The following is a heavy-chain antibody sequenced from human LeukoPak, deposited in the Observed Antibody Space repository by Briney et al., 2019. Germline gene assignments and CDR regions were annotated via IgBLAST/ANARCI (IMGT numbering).Heavy chain of an antibody. CDR2: MNPNSGNT. Sequence: ASVKVSCKASGYTFTGYDINWVRQATGQGLEWMGWMNPNSGNTGYAQKFQGRVTMTRNTSISTAYMELSSLRSEDTAVYYCARGVITGTTFDPWGQGTLVTVSS. V-gene: IGHV1-8*01. CDR3: ARGVITGTTFDP. CDR1: GYTFTGYD. D-gene: IGHD1-20*01. J-gene: IGHJ5*02.